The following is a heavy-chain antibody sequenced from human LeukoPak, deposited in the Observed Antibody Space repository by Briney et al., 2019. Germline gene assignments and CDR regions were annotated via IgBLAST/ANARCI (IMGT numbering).Heavy chain of an antibody. Sequence: PGGSLRLSCAASGFTFSSYGMHWVRQAPGKGLEWVAFIRYDGSNKYYADSVKCRFTISRDNSKNTLYLQMNSLRAEDTAVYYCAKPYCSSTSCPFFDYWGQGTLVTVSS. CDR2: IRYDGSNK. V-gene: IGHV3-30*02. CDR1: GFTFSSYG. J-gene: IGHJ4*02. D-gene: IGHD2-2*01. CDR3: AKPYCSSTSCPFFDY.